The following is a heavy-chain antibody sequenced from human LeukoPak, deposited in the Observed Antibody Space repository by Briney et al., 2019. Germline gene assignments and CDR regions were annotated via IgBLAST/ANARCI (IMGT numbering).Heavy chain of an antibody. V-gene: IGHV4-34*01. J-gene: IGHJ4*02. CDR1: GGSFSGYY. CDR3: ARGRGGRYFDY. CDR2: INHSGST. D-gene: IGHD3-16*01. Sequence: SETLSLTCAVYGGSFSGYYWSWIRQPPGKGLEWIGEINHSGSTNYNPSLKSRVTISVDTSKNQFSLKLSSVTAADTAVCYCARGRGGRYFDYWGQGTLVTVSS.